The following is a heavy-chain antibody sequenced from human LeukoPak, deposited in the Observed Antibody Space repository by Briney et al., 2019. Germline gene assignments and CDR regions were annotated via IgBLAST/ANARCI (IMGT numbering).Heavy chain of an antibody. D-gene: IGHD3-22*01. J-gene: IGHJ4*02. CDR1: GFTFSSYA. V-gene: IGHV3-48*01. Sequence: GGSLRLSCAASGFTFSSYAMTWVRQAPGKGLEWVSYISSSGSTIYYADSVKGRFTISRDNSKNTFHLQMNSLRAEDTAVYYCARRAGDYSHPYDYWGQGTLVTVSS. CDR2: ISSSGSTI. CDR3: ARRAGDYSHPYDY.